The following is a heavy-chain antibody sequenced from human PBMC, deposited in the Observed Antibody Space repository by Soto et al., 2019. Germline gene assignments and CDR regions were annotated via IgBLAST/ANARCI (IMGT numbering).Heavy chain of an antibody. CDR1: GFTFSSYA. CDR3: ARDHSSGPFGY. V-gene: IGHV3-30-3*01. Sequence: GGSLRLSCAASGFTFSSYAMHWVRQAPGKGLEWVAVISYDGSNKYYADSVKGRFTISRDNSKNTLYLQMNSLRAEDTAVYYCARDHSSGPFGYWGQGTLVTVSS. CDR2: ISYDGSNK. D-gene: IGHD3-22*01. J-gene: IGHJ4*02.